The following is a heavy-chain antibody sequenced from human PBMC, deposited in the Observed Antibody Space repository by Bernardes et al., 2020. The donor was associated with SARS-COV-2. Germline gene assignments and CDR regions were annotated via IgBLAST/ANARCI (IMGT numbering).Heavy chain of an antibody. CDR3: ARGGIDTSGWYARFQPPYNYGMDV. CDR1: GFTFSDYY. Sequence: GGSLRLSCAASGFTFSDYYMSWIRQAPGKGLEWVSYISVFGSTIYYADSVKGRFTISRDNAKNSLYLQVNSLRAEDTAVYYCARGGIDTSGWYARFQPPYNYGMDVWGQGTTVTVSS. J-gene: IGHJ6*02. CDR2: ISVFGSTI. D-gene: IGHD6-19*01. V-gene: IGHV3-11*01.